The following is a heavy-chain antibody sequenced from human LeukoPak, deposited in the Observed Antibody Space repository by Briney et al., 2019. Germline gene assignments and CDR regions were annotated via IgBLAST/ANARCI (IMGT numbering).Heavy chain of an antibody. J-gene: IGHJ4*02. CDR2: IYPGDSDT. D-gene: IGHD5-18*01. CDR3: AGGIMDTAMIDY. CDR1: GYRFATSW. V-gene: IGHV5-51*01. Sequence: GESLKISCKGSGYRFATSWIAWVRQMPGKGLEWMGIIYPGDSDTRYSPSFQGQVTISADKSISTAYLQWSSLKASDTAMYYCAGGIMDTAMIDYWGQGTLVTVSS.